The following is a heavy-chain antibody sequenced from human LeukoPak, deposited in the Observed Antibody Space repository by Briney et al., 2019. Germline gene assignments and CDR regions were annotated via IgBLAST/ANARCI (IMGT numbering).Heavy chain of an antibody. Sequence: PGGSLRLSCVASGFTFSSYGMHWVRQAPGKGRGGGAVISSDGKTEIYADSLRGRFTISRDNSKGTHYLQMNSLRSEDTAVYYCAKAQPTLISRSFDCWGQGALVTVSS. J-gene: IGHJ4*02. CDR3: AKAQPTLISRSFDC. CDR1: GFTFSSYG. V-gene: IGHV3-30*18. CDR2: ISSDGKTE. D-gene: IGHD3-10*01.